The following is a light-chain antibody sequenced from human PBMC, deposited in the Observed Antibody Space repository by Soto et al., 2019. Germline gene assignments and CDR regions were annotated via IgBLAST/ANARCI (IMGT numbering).Light chain of an antibody. V-gene: IGLV2-14*01. CDR3: SSYTSRSPLL. CDR2: DVN. J-gene: IGLJ2*01. CDR1: SSDVGGYNY. Sequence: QSALTQPASVSGSPGQSITISCTGTSSDVGGYNYVSWYQQHPGKAPKLMIYDVNHRPSGVSNRFSGSKSGNTASLTISGLQADDDAYYYCSSYTSRSPLLFGGGTKLTVL.